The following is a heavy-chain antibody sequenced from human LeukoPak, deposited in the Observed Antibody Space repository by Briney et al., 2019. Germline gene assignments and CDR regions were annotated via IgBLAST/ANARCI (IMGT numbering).Heavy chain of an antibody. D-gene: IGHD6-13*01. CDR2: ISSSGSTI. V-gene: IGHV3-11*01. Sequence: GGSLRLSCAASGFTFSDYYMSWIRQAPGEGLEWVSYISSSGSTIYYADSVKGRFTISRDNAKNSLYLQMNSLRAEDTAVYYCARVNSSSWHGSWFDPWGQGTLVTVSS. CDR1: GFTFSDYY. J-gene: IGHJ5*02. CDR3: ARVNSSSWHGSWFDP.